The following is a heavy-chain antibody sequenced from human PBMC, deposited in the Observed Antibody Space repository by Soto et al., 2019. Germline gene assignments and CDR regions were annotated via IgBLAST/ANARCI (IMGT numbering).Heavy chain of an antibody. Sequence: SETLSLTCAVYGGSFSGYYWSWIRQPPGKGLEWIGEINHSGSTNYNPSLKSRVTISVDTSKNQFSLRLSSVTAADTAVYYCARGYMIVPVQWGQGTLVTVSS. CDR1: GGSFSGYY. D-gene: IGHD3-22*01. CDR3: ARGYMIVPVQ. CDR2: INHSGST. V-gene: IGHV4-34*01. J-gene: IGHJ4*02.